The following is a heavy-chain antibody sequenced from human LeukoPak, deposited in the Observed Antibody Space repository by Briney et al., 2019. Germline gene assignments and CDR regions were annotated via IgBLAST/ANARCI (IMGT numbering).Heavy chain of an antibody. CDR1: GFTFSSYG. CDR2: IRYDGSNK. J-gene: IGHJ4*02. Sequence: GGSLRLSCAASGFTFSSYGMHWVRQAPGKGLEWVAFIRYDGSNKYYADSVKGRFTISRDNSKNTLYLQINSLRAEDTAVYYCATISFSVSYYYDSSGYYRELDYWGQGTLVTVSS. CDR3: ATISFSVSYYYDSSGYYRELDY. V-gene: IGHV3-30*02. D-gene: IGHD3-22*01.